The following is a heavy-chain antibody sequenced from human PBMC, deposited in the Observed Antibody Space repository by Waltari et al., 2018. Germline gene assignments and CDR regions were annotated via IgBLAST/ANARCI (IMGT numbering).Heavy chain of an antibody. D-gene: IGHD4-4*01. Sequence: QLQLQESGPGLVKPSETLSLTCTVSGGSISSSSYYWGWIRQPPGKGLEWIGSIYYSGSTYYNPSLKSRVTISVDTSKNQFSLKLSSVTAADTAVYYCASISNYGVYYYMDVWGKGTTVTVSS. CDR1: GGSISSSSYY. J-gene: IGHJ6*03. CDR3: ASISNYGVYYYMDV. CDR2: IYYSGST. V-gene: IGHV4-39*01.